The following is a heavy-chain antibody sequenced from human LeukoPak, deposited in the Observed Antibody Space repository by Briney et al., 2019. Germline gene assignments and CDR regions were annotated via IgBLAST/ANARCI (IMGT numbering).Heavy chain of an antibody. D-gene: IGHD4-23*01. J-gene: IGHJ4*02. V-gene: IGHV3-30*02. CDR2: MQNDGNTK. Sequence: PGGSLRLSCAASGFTFSTSAMDWVRQAPGKGLEWVAFMQNDGNTKNYADSVKGRFAISRDNAKNTLYLQMNSLRAEDTAVYYCARWGYGGNSPGFDYWGQGTLVTVSS. CDR1: GFTFSTSA. CDR3: ARWGYGGNSPGFDY.